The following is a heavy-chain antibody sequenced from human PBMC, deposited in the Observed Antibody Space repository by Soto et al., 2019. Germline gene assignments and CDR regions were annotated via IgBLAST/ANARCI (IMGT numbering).Heavy chain of an antibody. V-gene: IGHV5-51*01. CDR1: GYTFASYW. J-gene: IGHJ4*02. Sequence: GESLKISCKGSGYTFASYWIGWVRQMPGEGLEWMGVIYPSDSDIRYSPSFQGKVTISADKSITTAYLQWSSLKAADTAMYYCVRSGTSSGRFSDYWGQGTLVTVSS. D-gene: IGHD2-15*01. CDR3: VRSGTSSGRFSDY. CDR2: IYPSDSDI.